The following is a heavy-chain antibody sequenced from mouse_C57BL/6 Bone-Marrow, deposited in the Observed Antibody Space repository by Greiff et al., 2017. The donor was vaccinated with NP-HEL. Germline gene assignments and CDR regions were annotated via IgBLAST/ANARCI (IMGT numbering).Heavy chain of an antibody. J-gene: IGHJ4*01. CDR1: GFTFSSYA. CDR3: ASDALRPLMDY. V-gene: IGHV5-4*03. D-gene: IGHD2-12*01. CDR2: ISDGGSYT. Sequence: EVKLMESGGGLVKPGGSLKLTCAASGFTFSSYAMSWVRQTPEKRLEWVATISDGGSYTYYPDNVKGRFTISRDNAKNNLYLQMSHLKSEDTAMYYCASDALRPLMDYWGQGTSVTVSS.